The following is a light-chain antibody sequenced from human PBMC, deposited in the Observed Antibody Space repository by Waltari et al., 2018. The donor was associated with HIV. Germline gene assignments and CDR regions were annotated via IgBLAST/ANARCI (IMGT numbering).Light chain of an antibody. V-gene: IGLV2-8*01. CDR2: EVT. CDR1: SSDIGGYNY. Sequence: QSALTQPPSASGSPGQSVTMSCTGTSSDIGGYNYVSWYQQHPGKAPKLIMTEVTKRPSGVPDRFSGSKSGNTASLTVSGLHAEDEAHYYCSSYSPTNKFYVLFGGGTTLTVL. CDR3: SSYSPTNKFYVL. J-gene: IGLJ2*01.